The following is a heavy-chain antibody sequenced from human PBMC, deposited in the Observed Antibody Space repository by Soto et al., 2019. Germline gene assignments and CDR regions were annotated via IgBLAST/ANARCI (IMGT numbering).Heavy chain of an antibody. Sequence: QLQLQESGPGLVKPSETLSLTCTVSGGSISSSSYYWGWIRQPPGKGLEWIGSIYYSGSNYYNPSLKSRVTISVDTSKNQFSLKLSSVTAADTAVYYCARPYSSGWIDYWGQGTLVTVSS. J-gene: IGHJ4*02. CDR1: GGSISSSSYY. V-gene: IGHV4-39*01. D-gene: IGHD6-19*01. CDR2: IYYSGSN. CDR3: ARPYSSGWIDY.